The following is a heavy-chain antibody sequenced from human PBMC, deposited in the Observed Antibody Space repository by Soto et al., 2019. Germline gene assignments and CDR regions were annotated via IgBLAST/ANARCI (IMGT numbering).Heavy chain of an antibody. CDR3: ARVGRNCRSSSCGMDV. CDR1: GGTFIRHT. J-gene: IGHJ6*02. Sequence: SVKVSCKASGGTFIRHTLSWVRQAPGQGLEWMGGILPIFGAVNYAQKFRDRVTITADKSTSIAYMELSGLRSEDTAIYYCARVGRNCRSSSCGMDVWGQGTTVTVSS. CDR2: ILPIFGAV. D-gene: IGHD2-2*01. V-gene: IGHV1-69*06.